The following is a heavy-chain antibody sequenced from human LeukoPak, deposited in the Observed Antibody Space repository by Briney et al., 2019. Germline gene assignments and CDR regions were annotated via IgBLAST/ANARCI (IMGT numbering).Heavy chain of an antibody. CDR3: ARIKVVYDSSGYFGYYFDY. CDR2: IFSNDEK. J-gene: IGHJ4*02. CDR1: GFSLSNARMG. D-gene: IGHD3-22*01. V-gene: IGHV2-26*01. Sequence: SGPVLVKPTETLTLTCTVSGFSLSNARMGVSWIRQPPGKALEWLAHIFSNDEKSYSTSLKSRLTISKDTSKSQVVLTMTNMDPVGTATYYCARIKVVYDSSGYFGYYFDYWGQGTLVTVSS.